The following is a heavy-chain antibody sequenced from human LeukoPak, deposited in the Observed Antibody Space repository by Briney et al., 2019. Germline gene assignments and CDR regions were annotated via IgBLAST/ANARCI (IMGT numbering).Heavy chain of an antibody. Sequence: GESLKISCKGSGYSFTSYWIGWVRQMPGKGLEWMGIIYPGDSDTRYSSSFQGQVTISADKSISTAYLQWSSLKASDTAMYYCARHPRYYYDSSGYYYGWDYWGQGTLVTVSS. CDR2: IYPGDSDT. J-gene: IGHJ4*02. CDR3: ARHPRYYYDSSGYYYGWDY. V-gene: IGHV5-51*01. CDR1: GYSFTSYW. D-gene: IGHD3-22*01.